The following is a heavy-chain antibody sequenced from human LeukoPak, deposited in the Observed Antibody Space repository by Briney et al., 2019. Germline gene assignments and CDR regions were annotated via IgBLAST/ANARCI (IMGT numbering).Heavy chain of an antibody. CDR3: AKKWGHGNSPLDY. CDR1: GYTFASYY. Sequence: ASVKVSCKASGYTFASYYMHWVRQAPGQGLEWMGIINPSGGSTSYAQKFQGRVTMTRDTSTSTVYMELSSLRSEDTAVYYCAKKWGHGNSPLDYWGQGTLVTVTS. J-gene: IGHJ4*02. CDR2: INPSGGST. D-gene: IGHD5-24*01. V-gene: IGHV1-46*01.